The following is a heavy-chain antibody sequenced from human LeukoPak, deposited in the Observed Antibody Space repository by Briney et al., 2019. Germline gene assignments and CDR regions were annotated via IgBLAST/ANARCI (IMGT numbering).Heavy chain of an antibody. CDR2: ISYDGSNK. CDR3: ARDKWELLRYYYYGMDV. V-gene: IGHV3-30*04. D-gene: IGHD1-26*01. Sequence: GGSLRLSCAASGFTFSSYAMHWVRQAPGKGLEWVAVISYDGSNKYYADSVKGRLTISRDNSKNTLYLQMNSLRAEDTAVYYCARDKWELLRYYYYGMDVWGQGTTVTVSS. J-gene: IGHJ6*02. CDR1: GFTFSSYA.